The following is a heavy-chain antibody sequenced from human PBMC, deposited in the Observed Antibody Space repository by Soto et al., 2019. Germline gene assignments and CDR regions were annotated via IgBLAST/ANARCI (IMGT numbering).Heavy chain of an antibody. CDR1: GYSFTSYW. J-gene: IGHJ4*02. CDR3: ERHGGSDSSDY. V-gene: IGHV5-10-1*01. D-gene: IGHD6-13*01. Sequence: GESLKISCKGSGYSFTSYWISWVRQMPGKGLEWMGRIDPSDSYTNYSPSFQGHVTISADKSISTAYLQWSSLKASDTAMYYCERHGGSDSSDYWVQGTLVTVSS. CDR2: IDPSDSYT.